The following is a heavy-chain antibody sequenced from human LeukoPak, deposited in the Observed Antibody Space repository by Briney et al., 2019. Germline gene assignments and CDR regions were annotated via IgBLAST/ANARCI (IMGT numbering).Heavy chain of an antibody. Sequence: GALRLSCAASGFTFSTYGMHWVRQAPGKGLEWMAVIWHDGSNKYYADSVKGRFTISRDNSKNTLYLQMNSLRAEDTAVYYCAREGPYGSGSYYNVPPDYWGQGTLVTVSS. J-gene: IGHJ4*02. CDR3: AREGPYGSGSYYNVPPDY. D-gene: IGHD3-10*01. V-gene: IGHV3-30*19. CDR1: GFTFSTYG. CDR2: IWHDGSNK.